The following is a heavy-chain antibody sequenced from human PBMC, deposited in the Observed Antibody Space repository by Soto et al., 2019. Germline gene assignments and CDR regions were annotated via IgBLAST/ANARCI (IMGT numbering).Heavy chain of an antibody. V-gene: IGHV3-30*03. J-gene: IGHJ6*01. CDR3: ATSRGSMFRGVAVSFYYYGMDA. Sequence: QVQLVESGGDVVQPGRSLRLSCVASGFTFSSYGMQGVRQAPGKGLEWVAVISYDGSNKYYEDSVKGRVTISRDNSKNTVYLQMNSVRAEDTAVYYCATSRGSMFRGVAVSFYYYGMDAWGQGITVTVSS. CDR2: ISYDGSNK. D-gene: IGHD3-10*01. CDR1: GFTFSSYG.